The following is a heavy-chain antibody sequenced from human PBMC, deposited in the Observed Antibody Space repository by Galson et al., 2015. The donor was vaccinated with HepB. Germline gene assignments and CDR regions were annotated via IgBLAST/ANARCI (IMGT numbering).Heavy chain of an antibody. V-gene: IGHV3-21*01. Sequence: SLRLSCAASGFTFSSYSMNWVRQAPGKGLEWVSSISSSSSYIYYADSVKGRFTISRDNAKNSLYLQMNSLRAEDTAVYYCARAYSSSWPAYYYYGMDVWGQGTTVTVSS. D-gene: IGHD6-13*01. J-gene: IGHJ6*02. CDR1: GFTFSSYS. CDR2: ISSSSSYI. CDR3: ARAYSSSWPAYYYYGMDV.